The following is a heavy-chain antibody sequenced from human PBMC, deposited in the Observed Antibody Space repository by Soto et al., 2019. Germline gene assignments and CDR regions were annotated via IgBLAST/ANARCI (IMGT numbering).Heavy chain of an antibody. Sequence: GGSLRLSCAASGFTFSNYGMHWVRQSPGKGLEWVAIIWHDGNNKYYADSVRGRFIISRDNSKNRLYLQMNSLRAEDTAVYYCASDLVGASDHYGLDVWGQGNPITVFS. CDR3: ASDLVGASDHYGLDV. D-gene: IGHD1-26*01. CDR2: IWHDGNNK. J-gene: IGHJ6*02. V-gene: IGHV3-33*01. CDR1: GFTFSNYG.